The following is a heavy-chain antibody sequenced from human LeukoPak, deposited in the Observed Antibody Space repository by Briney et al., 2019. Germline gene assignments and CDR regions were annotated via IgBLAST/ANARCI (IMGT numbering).Heavy chain of an antibody. CDR1: GFIFKDYW. CDR3: AKDAQPRSRWFDP. J-gene: IGHJ5*02. Sequence: GGSLRLSCAASGFIFKDYWMIWVRQAPGKGLEWVANIKQDGSEKYYVDSVKGRFTISRDNAKNSLYLQMDALRAEDTAMYYCAKDAQPRSRWFDPWGQGTLVTVSS. V-gene: IGHV3-7*03. D-gene: IGHD3-16*01. CDR2: IKQDGSEK.